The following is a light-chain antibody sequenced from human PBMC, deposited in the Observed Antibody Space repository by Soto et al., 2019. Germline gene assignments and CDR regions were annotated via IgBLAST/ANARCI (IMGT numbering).Light chain of an antibody. V-gene: IGLV2-14*03. CDR2: DVS. J-gene: IGLJ1*01. Sequence: QSVLTQPASVSGSPGQSITISCTGTSSDIGGYNYVSWYQQLPGKVPKLIIYDVSNRPSGGSDRFSGSKSGNAASLTISGLQAEDEADYYCSSYTSTSTLYVFGTGTKVTVL. CDR1: SSDIGGYNY. CDR3: SSYTSTSTLYV.